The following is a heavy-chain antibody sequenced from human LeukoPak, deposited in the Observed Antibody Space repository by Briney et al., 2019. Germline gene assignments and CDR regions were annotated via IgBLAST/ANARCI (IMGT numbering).Heavy chain of an antibody. Sequence: GGSLRLSCAASGFTFSSYSMNWVRQAPGKGLEWVSSISSSSSYIYYADSVKGRFTISRDNAKNSLFLQMNSLRAEDTAVYYCARVQDGSSWYEYFQHWGQGTLVTVSS. V-gene: IGHV3-21*01. D-gene: IGHD6-13*01. CDR1: GFTFSSYS. CDR2: ISSSSSYI. J-gene: IGHJ1*01. CDR3: ARVQDGSSWYEYFQH.